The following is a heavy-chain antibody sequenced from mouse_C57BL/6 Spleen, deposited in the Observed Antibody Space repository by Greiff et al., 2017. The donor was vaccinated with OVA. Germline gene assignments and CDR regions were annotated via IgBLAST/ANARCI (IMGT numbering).Heavy chain of an antibody. D-gene: IGHD1-1*02. CDR2: IYPGSGST. J-gene: IGHJ3*01. CDR1: GYTFTSYW. V-gene: IGHV1-55*01. CDR3: ARYGAY. Sequence: VKLMESGAELVKPGASVKMSCKASGYTFTSYWITWVKQRPGQGLEWIGDIYPGSGSTNYNEKFKSKATLTVDTSSSTAYMQLSSLTSEDSAVYYCARYGAYWGQGTLVTVSA.